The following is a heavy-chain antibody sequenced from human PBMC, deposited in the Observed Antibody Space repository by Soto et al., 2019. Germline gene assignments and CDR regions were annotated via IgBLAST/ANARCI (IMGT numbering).Heavy chain of an antibody. V-gene: IGHV3-30-3*01. CDR3: ARDLYGGNFRAFDI. J-gene: IGHJ3*02. Sequence: PGGSLRLSCAASGFTFSSYAMHWVRQAPGKGLEWVAVISYDGSNKYYADSVKGRFTISRDNSKNTLYLQMNSLRAEDTAVYYCARDLYGGNFRAFDIWGQGTMVTVSS. CDR2: ISYDGSNK. CDR1: GFTFSSYA. D-gene: IGHD4-17*01.